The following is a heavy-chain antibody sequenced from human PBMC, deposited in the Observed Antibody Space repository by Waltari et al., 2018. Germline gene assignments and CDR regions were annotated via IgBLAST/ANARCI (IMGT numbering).Heavy chain of an antibody. CDR3: AKDQKITGATAFDY. CDR2: ISYDSVNK. CDR1: GFTFSTFG. J-gene: IGHJ4*02. D-gene: IGHD1-20*01. Sequence: QVQLVESGGGVVQPGRSLRLSCAASGFTFSTFGMHWVRQAPGKGLEWVAVISYDSVNKFYADSVKGRFTISRDNSKNTLYLQLNSLTAEDTAVYYCAKDQKITGATAFDYWGQGTQVTVSS. V-gene: IGHV3-30*18.